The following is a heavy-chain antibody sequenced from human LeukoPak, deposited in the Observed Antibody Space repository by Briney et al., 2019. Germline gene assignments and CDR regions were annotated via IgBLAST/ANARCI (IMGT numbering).Heavy chain of an antibody. Sequence: GASVKVSCKASGGTFSSYAISWVRQAPGQGLEWMGRIIPILGIANYAQKFQGRVTITADKPTSTAYMELSSLRSEDTAVYYCASASAVSYSSSWLNWFDPWGQGTLVTVSS. CDR3: ASASAVSYSSSWLNWFDP. D-gene: IGHD6-13*01. V-gene: IGHV1-69*04. CDR2: IIPILGIA. J-gene: IGHJ5*02. CDR1: GGTFSSYA.